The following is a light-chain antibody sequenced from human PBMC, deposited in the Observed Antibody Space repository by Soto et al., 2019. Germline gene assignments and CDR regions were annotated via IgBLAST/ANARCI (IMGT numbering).Light chain of an antibody. CDR2: GVS. CDR3: QQYGSSPLIT. J-gene: IGKJ5*01. Sequence: EIVLTQSPGTLSLSPGQRATLXXRASQRLSASDIAWYQQKPGQAPKFXXYGVSSRATGIPDRFSGSGSGTDFTLTISRLEPEDFAVYHCQQYGSSPLITFGQGTRLEIK. V-gene: IGKV3-20*01. CDR1: QRLSASD.